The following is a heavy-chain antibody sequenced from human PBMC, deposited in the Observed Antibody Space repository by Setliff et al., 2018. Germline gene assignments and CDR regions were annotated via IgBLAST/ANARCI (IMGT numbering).Heavy chain of an antibody. D-gene: IGHD6-13*01. CDR2: IRSKAYGGTT. Sequence: PGGSLRLSCAASGFTFSSYWMHWVRQAPGKGLEWVGFIRSKAYGGTTEYAASVKGRFTISRDDSKSIAYLQMNSLKTEDTAVYYCTRVGRQLVYYYYGMDVWGQGTTVTVSS. CDR3: TRVGRQLVYYYYGMDV. V-gene: IGHV3-49*04. CDR1: GFTFSSYW. J-gene: IGHJ6*02.